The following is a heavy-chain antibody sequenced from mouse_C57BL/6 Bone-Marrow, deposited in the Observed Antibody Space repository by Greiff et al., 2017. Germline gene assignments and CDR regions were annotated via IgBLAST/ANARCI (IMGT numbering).Heavy chain of an antibody. V-gene: IGHV1-47*01. CDR2: FHPDNDDT. J-gene: IGHJ2*01. Sequence: VQVVESGAELVKPGASVKLSCTASGFTFTTYPIAWMKQNHGKSLEWIGNFHPDNDDTNYTAKFKGKATLTVEKSYSTDYVELSRLTSDDSAVYYCTRGGNSGGYYFDYWGQGTTLTVSS. CDR3: TRGGNSGGYYFDY. CDR1: GFTFTTYP. D-gene: IGHD1-1*02.